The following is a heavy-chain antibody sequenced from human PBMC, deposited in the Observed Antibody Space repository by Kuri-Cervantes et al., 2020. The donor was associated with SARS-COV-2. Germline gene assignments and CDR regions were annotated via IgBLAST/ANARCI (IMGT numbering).Heavy chain of an antibody. Sequence: GESLKISCAASRFTFRNYGMHWVRQAPGKGLEWVANIKKDGSEKYYVDSVKGRFTISRDNAKNSLYLQMNSPRAEDTAVYYCAREQWLELDAFDIWGQGTMVTVSS. J-gene: IGHJ3*02. D-gene: IGHD6-19*01. CDR1: RFTFRNYG. CDR2: IKKDGSEK. CDR3: AREQWLELDAFDI. V-gene: IGHV3-7*01.